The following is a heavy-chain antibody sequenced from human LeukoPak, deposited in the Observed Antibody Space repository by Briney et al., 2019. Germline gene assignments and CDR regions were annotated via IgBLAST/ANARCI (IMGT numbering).Heavy chain of an antibody. CDR1: GFTFSSFS. CDR2: ITSSSGYM. V-gene: IGHV3-21*01. CDR3: ARIEGSYSYFDY. D-gene: IGHD1-26*01. J-gene: IGHJ4*02. Sequence: GGSLRLSCAASGFTFSSFSMNWVRHAPGKGLEWVSSITSSSGYMYYADSVKGRFTTSRDNAKNSLYLQMNSLSAEDTAVYYCARIEGSYSYFDYWGQGTLVTVSS.